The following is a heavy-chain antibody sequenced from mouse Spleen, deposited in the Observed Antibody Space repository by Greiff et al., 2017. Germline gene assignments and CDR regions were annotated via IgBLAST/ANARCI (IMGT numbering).Heavy chain of an antibody. CDR3: ARKDTYYAMDY. J-gene: IGHJ4*01. Sequence: EVQLQQSGGGLVKLGGSLKLSCAASGFTFSSYAMSWVRQTPEKRLEWVATISSGGGNTYYPDSVKGRFTISRDNAKNTLYLQMSSLKSEDTAMYYCARKDTYYAMDYWGQGTSVTVSS. CDR2: ISSGGGNT. CDR1: GFTFSSYA. V-gene: IGHV5-9-3*01.